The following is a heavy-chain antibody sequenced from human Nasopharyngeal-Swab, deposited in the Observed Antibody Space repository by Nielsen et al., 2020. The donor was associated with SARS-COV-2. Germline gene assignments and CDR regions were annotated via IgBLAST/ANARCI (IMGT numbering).Heavy chain of an antibody. V-gene: IGHV3-7*01. J-gene: IGHJ5*02. Sequence: GESLKISCVASGFLFSRYDMHWVRRAPGKGLEWVANVRQDGNAKYYADSVKGRFTISRDNSMNMLYLQMNSLRAEDTAVYYCVREAYDNTRGFDPWGQGTLVTVSS. CDR3: VREAYDNTRGFDP. CDR2: VRQDGNAK. CDR1: GFLFSRYD. D-gene: IGHD3-9*01.